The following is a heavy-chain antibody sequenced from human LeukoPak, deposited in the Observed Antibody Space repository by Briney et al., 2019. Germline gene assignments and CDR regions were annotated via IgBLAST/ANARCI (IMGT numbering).Heavy chain of an antibody. V-gene: IGHV4-61*01. CDR3: ARDRGTTLGSDWYFDL. Sequence: SETLSLICTVSGGSVSSGSYFWSWIRQPPGKGLEWIGYIYYSGSTNYNPSLKSRVTISLDTSKNQFSLKLRSVTAADTAVYYCARDRGTTLGSDWYFDLWGRGTLVTVSS. D-gene: IGHD1-1*01. CDR2: IYYSGST. J-gene: IGHJ2*01. CDR1: GGSVSSGSYF.